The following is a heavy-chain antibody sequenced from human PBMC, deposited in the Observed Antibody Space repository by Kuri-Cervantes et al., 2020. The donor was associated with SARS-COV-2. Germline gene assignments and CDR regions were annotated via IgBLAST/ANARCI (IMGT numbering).Heavy chain of an antibody. CDR1: GYTLTELS. CDR2: FDPEDGET. CDR3: ARVARTYSSEGYFQH. V-gene: IGHV1-24*01. D-gene: IGHD6-25*01. Sequence: ASVKVSCKVSGYTLTELSMHWVRQAPGKGLEWMGGFDPEDGETIYAQKFQGRVTMTEDTSTDTAYMELSSLRSEDTAVYYCARVARTYSSEGYFQHWGQGTLVTVSS. J-gene: IGHJ1*01.